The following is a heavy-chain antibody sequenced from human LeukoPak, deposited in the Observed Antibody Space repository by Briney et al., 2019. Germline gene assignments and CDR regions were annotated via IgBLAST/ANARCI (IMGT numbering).Heavy chain of an antibody. V-gene: IGHV4-59*01. J-gene: IGHJ4*02. CDR1: GGSISSYY. CDR3: ARDRDSSWYYFDY. Sequence: PSETLSLTCTVSGGSISSYYWSWIRQPPGKGLEWIGYIYYSGSTNYNPSLKSRVTISVDTSKNQFSLKLSSVTAADTAVYYCARDRDSSWYYFDYWGQGTLVTVSS. CDR2: IYYSGST. D-gene: IGHD6-13*01.